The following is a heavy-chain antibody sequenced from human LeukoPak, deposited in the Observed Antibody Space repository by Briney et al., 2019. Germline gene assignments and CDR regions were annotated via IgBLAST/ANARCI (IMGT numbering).Heavy chain of an antibody. D-gene: IGHD6-6*01. CDR3: VRAKRQLVGYYYYYYMDV. CDR2: LSTDGSYT. Sequence: SGGSLRLSCAASGFTFSSYWMHWVRQAPGKGLVWVSGLSTDGSYTTYADSVKGRFTISRDIAKKTLYLQMNSLRTEDTAVYYCVRAKRQLVGYYYYYYMDVWGKGTTVTVSS. CDR1: GFTFSSYW. J-gene: IGHJ6*03. V-gene: IGHV3-74*01.